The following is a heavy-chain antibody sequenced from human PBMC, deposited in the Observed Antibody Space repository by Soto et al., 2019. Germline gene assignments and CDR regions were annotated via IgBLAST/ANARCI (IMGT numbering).Heavy chain of an antibody. Sequence: QVQLQESGPGLVKPSPTLSLTCAVSGGSISSGGYYWSWIRQHPGKGLEWIGYIYYSGSTYYNPSLQSRVTISLDTSKNQFSLKLSSVTAADTAVYYFARAAATGTFIFDSCGQGTLGTVSS. J-gene: IGHJ4*02. D-gene: IGHD6-13*01. CDR3: ARAAATGTFIFDS. CDR1: GGSISSGGYY. V-gene: IGHV4-31*11. CDR2: IYYSGST.